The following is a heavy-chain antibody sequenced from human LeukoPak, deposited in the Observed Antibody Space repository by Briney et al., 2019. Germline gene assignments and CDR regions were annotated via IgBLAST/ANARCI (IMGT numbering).Heavy chain of an antibody. D-gene: IGHD2-21*02. V-gene: IGHV1-2*02. J-gene: IGHJ5*01. CDR2: INPNIGDA. CDR1: GYTFTGYF. CDR3: ARMDLDGGDSIGFGS. Sequence: ASVKVSCKASGYTFTGYFMHWVRQAPGQGLEWMGWINPNIGDASYAQKFQGRVTMTRDRSINTAYMELSRLTSDDTAVYYCARMDLDGGDSIGFGSWGQGTLVTVSS.